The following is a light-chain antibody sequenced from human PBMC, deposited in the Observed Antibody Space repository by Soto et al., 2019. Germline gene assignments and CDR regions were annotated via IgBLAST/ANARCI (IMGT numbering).Light chain of an antibody. CDR3: QQHGGSPIT. Sequence: IVMTQSPATLSVSPGERATLSCRASQSVSSNLAWYQQKPGQAPRLLIYGASTRATGIPARFSGSGSGTEFTLTISSLQSEDFAVYYCQQHGGSPITFGQGTRLEIK. J-gene: IGKJ5*01. CDR2: GAS. V-gene: IGKV3-15*01. CDR1: QSVSSN.